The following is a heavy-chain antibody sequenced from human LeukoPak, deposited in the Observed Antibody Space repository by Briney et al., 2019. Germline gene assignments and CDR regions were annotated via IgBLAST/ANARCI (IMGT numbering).Heavy chain of an antibody. CDR3: ASSFGDY. CDR2: ISYDGSNK. D-gene: IGHD3-16*01. CDR1: GFTFSSYA. J-gene: IGHJ4*02. Sequence: GKSLRLSCAASGFTFSSYAMHWVRQAPGKGLEWVAVISYDGSNKYYADSVEGRFTISRDNSKNTLYLQMNSLRAEDTAVYYCASSFGDYWGQGTLVTVSS. V-gene: IGHV3-30-3*01.